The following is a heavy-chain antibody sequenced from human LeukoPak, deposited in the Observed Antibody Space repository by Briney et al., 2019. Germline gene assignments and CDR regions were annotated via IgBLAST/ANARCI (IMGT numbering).Heavy chain of an antibody. V-gene: IGHV1-2*02. CDR2: INANSGDT. Sequence: GASVTLSCKGSGYTFTVYYMHWVRQGPGQGLELMGWINANSGDTKYAQKFQGRVTMTRDTSISTAYMEVSRLRSDDTAMYYCAREISGYSDYWGEGTLVSVSS. CDR3: AREISGYSDY. D-gene: IGHD3-22*01. J-gene: IGHJ4*02. CDR1: GYTFTVYY.